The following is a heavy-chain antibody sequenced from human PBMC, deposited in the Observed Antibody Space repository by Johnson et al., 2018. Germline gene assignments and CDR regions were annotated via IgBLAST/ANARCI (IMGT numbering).Heavy chain of an antibody. Sequence: EVQLVESGGGLVQPGGSLRLSCAASGFTVSSNYMSWVRQAPGKGLEWVSVLFSGGSTYYADSVKGRFTIARDNAKNSLYLQMNSLRDDDTAVYYCARLGGQLNYYSNMDVWGQGTTVTVSS. J-gene: IGHJ6*02. D-gene: IGHD6-6*01. CDR2: LFSGGST. CDR1: GFTVSSNY. CDR3: ARLGGQLNYYSNMDV. V-gene: IGHV3-66*04.